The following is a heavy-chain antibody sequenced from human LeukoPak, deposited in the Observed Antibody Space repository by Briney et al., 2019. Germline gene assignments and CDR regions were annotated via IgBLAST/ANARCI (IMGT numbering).Heavy chain of an antibody. CDR1: GFTFSSYE. Sequence: SGGSLRLSCAASGFTFSSYEMNWVRQAPGKGLEWVSYISSSGSTIYYADSVKGRFTISRDNAKNSLYLQMNSLRAEDTAVYYCAREGYYYDSSGRNTFDYWGQGTLVTVSS. CDR3: AREGYYYDSSGRNTFDY. CDR2: ISSSGSTI. D-gene: IGHD3-22*01. J-gene: IGHJ4*02. V-gene: IGHV3-48*03.